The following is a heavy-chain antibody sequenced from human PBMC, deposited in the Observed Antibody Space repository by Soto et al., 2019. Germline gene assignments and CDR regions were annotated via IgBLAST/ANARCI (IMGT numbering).Heavy chain of an antibody. Sequence: XETLSLTCTVSGVSIYSSSHFWGWIRQPPGKGLEWIGSIHHSGSTYYNPSLKSRVTISVDTSKSQISLKLSSVTAADTAVFYCARHAWIGPYYFENWGQGTRVTVS. CDR3: ARHAWIGPYYFEN. V-gene: IGHV4-39*01. J-gene: IGHJ4*02. CDR1: GVSIYSSSHF. D-gene: IGHD3-9*01. CDR2: IHHSGST.